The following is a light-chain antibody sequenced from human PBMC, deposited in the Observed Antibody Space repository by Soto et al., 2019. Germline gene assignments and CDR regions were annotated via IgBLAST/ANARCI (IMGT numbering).Light chain of an antibody. V-gene: IGKV1-39*01. Sequence: ILLTHTTTSLSASVGDRVTITCRASQSISSYLNWYQHKPGKAPNLLIYAATTLQSGVPSRFSGSGSGTDFTLTISRLEPEDFAIYYCLQCSSNPLTFGGGTKVDI. CDR3: LQCSSNPLT. CDR1: QSISSY. CDR2: AAT. J-gene: IGKJ4*01.